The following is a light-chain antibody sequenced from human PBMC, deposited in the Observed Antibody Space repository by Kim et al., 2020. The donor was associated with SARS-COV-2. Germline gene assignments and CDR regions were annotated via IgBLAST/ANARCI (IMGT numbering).Light chain of an antibody. CDR2: DDS. V-gene: IGLV3-21*03. J-gene: IGLJ1*01. CDR3: QVWDSSSDPSYV. CDR1: NIGSKS. Sequence: SYELTQPPSASVAPGKTARISCGGNNIGSKSVHWYQQKPGQAPVLVVFDDSDRPSGIPERFSGSNSGNTATLTISRVEAGDEADYYCQVWDSSSDPSYVFGTGTKVTVL.